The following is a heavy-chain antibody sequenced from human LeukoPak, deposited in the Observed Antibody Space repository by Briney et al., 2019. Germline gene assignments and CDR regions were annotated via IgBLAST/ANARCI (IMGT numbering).Heavy chain of an antibody. CDR3: ARVNSSGWYNLRDY. D-gene: IGHD6-19*01. CDR2: IYYSGRT. V-gene: IGHV4-59*08. J-gene: IGHJ4*02. Sequence: TSETLSLTRTFSDDSIQGYYWSWVRQPPGKGLEWIGYIYYSGRTNYNPSLKSRVTISVDTCKNQFSLKLSSETAAGTAVHYCARVNSSGWYNLRDYWGQGTLVTVSS. CDR1: DDSIQGYY.